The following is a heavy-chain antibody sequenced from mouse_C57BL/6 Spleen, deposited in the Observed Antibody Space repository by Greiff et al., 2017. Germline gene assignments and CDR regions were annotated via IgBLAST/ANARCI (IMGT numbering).Heavy chain of an antibody. V-gene: IGHV1-54*01. Sequence: QVQLKESGAELVRPGTSVKVSCKASGYAFTNYLIEWVKQRPGQGLEWIGVINPGSGGTNYNEKFKGTATLTADKSSSTAYMQLSSLTSEDSAVYFCARGDWEPPWFAYWGQGTLVTVSA. CDR1: GYAFTNYL. D-gene: IGHD4-1*01. CDR2: INPGSGGT. J-gene: IGHJ3*01. CDR3: ARGDWEPPWFAY.